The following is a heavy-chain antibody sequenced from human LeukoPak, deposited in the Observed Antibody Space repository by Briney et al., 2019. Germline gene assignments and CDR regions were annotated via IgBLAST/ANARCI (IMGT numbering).Heavy chain of an antibody. CDR3: ARDDILTGEGDY. CDR2: ISAYNGNT. D-gene: IGHD3-9*01. Sequence: ASVTVSCTASGYTFTSYGISWVRQAPGQGLEWMGWISAYNGNTNYAQKLQGRVTMTTDTSTSTAYMELRSLRSDDTAVYYCARDDILTGEGDYWGQGTLVTVSS. CDR1: GYTFTSYG. J-gene: IGHJ4*02. V-gene: IGHV1-18*04.